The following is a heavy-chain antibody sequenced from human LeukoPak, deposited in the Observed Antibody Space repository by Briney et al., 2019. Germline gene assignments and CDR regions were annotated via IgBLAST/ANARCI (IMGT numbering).Heavy chain of an antibody. CDR3: ARVGYYERSGYYDY. J-gene: IGHJ4*02. V-gene: IGHV3-48*03. D-gene: IGHD3-22*01. CDR1: GFTFSSYE. Sequence: GGSLRLSCAASGFTFSSYEMNWVRQAPGKGLEWVSYIRSSGSTIYYADSVKGRFTISRDNAKNSLYLQMNSLRAEDTAVYYCARVGYYERSGYYDYWGQGTLVTVSS. CDR2: IRSSGSTI.